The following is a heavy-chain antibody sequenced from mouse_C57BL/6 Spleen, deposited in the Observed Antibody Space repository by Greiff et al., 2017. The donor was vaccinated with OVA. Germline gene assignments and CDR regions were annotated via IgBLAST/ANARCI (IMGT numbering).Heavy chain of an antibody. J-gene: IGHJ1*03. D-gene: IGHD1-1*02. CDR1: GFTFSSYA. Sequence: EVQLVESGGGLVKPGGSLKLSCAASGFTFSSYAMSWVRQTPGKRLEWVATISDGGSYTYYPDNVKGRFTISRDNAKNNLYLQMSHLKSEDTAMYYCAREGGYWYFDVWGTGTTVTVSS. CDR2: ISDGGSYT. CDR3: AREGGYWYFDV. V-gene: IGHV5-4*01.